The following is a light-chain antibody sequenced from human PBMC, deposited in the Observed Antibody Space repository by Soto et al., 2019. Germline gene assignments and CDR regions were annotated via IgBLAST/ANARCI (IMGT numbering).Light chain of an antibody. CDR1: QFVDSD. Sequence: LTLPPATLSFSTGERVTLSCRASQFVDSDLAWYQQKPGQAPRLLIYGASTRATGIPARFSGSGSGTEFTLTISSLQSEDFAVYYCQQYINWPPWTFGQGTKVDI. CDR2: GAS. J-gene: IGKJ1*01. V-gene: IGKV3-15*01. CDR3: QQYINWPPWT.